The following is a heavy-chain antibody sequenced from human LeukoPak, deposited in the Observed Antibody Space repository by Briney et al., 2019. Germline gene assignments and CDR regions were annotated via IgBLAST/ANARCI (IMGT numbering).Heavy chain of an antibody. CDR3: ARSRLVAAAGKGKGWFDP. CDR2: MNPNSGNT. CDR1: GYTFTSYD. V-gene: IGHV1-8*01. Sequence: ASVKVSCKASGYTFTSYDINWVRQATGQGLEWMGWMNPNSGNTGYAQKFQGRVTMTRDTSISTAYVELSRLRSDDTAVYYCARSRLVAAAGKGKGWFDPWGQGTLVTVSS. J-gene: IGHJ5*02. D-gene: IGHD6-13*01.